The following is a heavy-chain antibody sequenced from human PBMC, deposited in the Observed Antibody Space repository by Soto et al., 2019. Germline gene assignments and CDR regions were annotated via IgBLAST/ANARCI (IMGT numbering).Heavy chain of an antibody. CDR3: ARVSRGITGTTADY. V-gene: IGHV4-59*01. J-gene: IGHJ4*02. CDR1: GGSISSYY. CDR2: IYYSGST. Sequence: SETLSLTCTVSGGSISSYYWSWIRQPPGKGLEWIGYIYYSGSTNYNPSLKSRVTISVETSKNQFSLKLSSVTAADTAVYYSARVSRGITGTTADYWGQGTLVTVSS. D-gene: IGHD1-7*01.